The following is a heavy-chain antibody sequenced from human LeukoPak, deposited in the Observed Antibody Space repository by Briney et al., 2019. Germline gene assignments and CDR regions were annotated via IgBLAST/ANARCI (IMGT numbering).Heavy chain of an antibody. D-gene: IGHD5-12*01. CDR3: ARSLVATTGAFDI. CDR1: GGSISSSSYY. CDR2: IYYSGST. J-gene: IGHJ3*02. Sequence: SETLSLTCTVSGGSISSSSYYWGWSRQPPGKGLEWIGSIYYSGSTYYNPSLKSRVTMSVDTSKNQFSLKLSSVTAVDTAVYYCARSLVATTGAFDIWGQGTMVTVSS. V-gene: IGHV4-39*07.